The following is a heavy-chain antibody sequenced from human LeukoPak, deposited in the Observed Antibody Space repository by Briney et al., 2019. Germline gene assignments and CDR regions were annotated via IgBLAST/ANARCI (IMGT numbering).Heavy chain of an antibody. CDR2: IYTSGST. CDR3: ARLESELSVGYNWFDP. D-gene: IGHD1-14*01. V-gene: IGHV4-4*07. CDR1: GGSISSYY. J-gene: IGHJ5*02. Sequence: KPSETLSLTCTVSGGSISSYYWSWIRQPAGKGLEWIGRIYTSGSTNYNPSLKSRVTMSVDTSKNQFSLKLSSVTAADTAVYYCARLESELSVGYNWFDPWGQGTLVIVSS.